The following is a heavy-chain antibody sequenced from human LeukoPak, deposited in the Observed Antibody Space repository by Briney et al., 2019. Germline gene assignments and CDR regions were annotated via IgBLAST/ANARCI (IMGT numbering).Heavy chain of an antibody. CDR3: ARASPRMVTYNYNYYYALDV. V-gene: IGHV3-30*03. D-gene: IGHD1-1*01. Sequence: GGSLRLSCAASGFTFSSYGMHWVRQAPGKGLEWVAVISYDGSNKYYADSVKGRFTISRDNSKNTLYLQMNSLRAEDTAVYYCARASPRMVTYNYNYYYALDVWGQGTTVTVSS. J-gene: IGHJ6*02. CDR2: ISYDGSNK. CDR1: GFTFSSYG.